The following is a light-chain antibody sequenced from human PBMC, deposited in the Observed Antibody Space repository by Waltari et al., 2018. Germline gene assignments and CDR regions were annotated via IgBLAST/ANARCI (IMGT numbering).Light chain of an antibody. V-gene: IGKV3-11*01. J-gene: IGKJ4*01. Sequence: EIVLTQSPATLSLSPGERATLPCSASQSVSSYLAWYQQKPGQAPRLIIYDASNRATGIPARCSGSGSGTDFTLTISSLEPEDFAVYYCQQRSNWPPSWTFGGGTKVEIK. CDR2: DAS. CDR1: QSVSSY. CDR3: QQRSNWPPSWT.